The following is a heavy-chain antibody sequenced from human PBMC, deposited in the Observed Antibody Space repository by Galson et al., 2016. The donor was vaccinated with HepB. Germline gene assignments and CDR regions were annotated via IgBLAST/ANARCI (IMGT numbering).Heavy chain of an antibody. V-gene: IGHV3-11*01. D-gene: IGHD6-19*01. CDR1: GFTFSDYY. CDR3: ARMFPLYSSGWYVRGDGWFDS. Sequence: SLRLSCAASGFTFSDYYMTWIRQAPGKGLEWVSYITHSGHNIYSADSVKGRYTISRDNAENSLYLHMNSLTGEDTAVYYCARMFPLYSSGWYVRGDGWFDSWGQGTLVTVSS. CDR2: ITHSGHNI. J-gene: IGHJ5*01.